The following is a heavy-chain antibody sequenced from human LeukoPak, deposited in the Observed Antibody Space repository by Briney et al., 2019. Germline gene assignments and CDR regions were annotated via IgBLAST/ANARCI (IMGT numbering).Heavy chain of an antibody. V-gene: IGHV4-4*07. D-gene: IGHD3-22*01. CDR1: GGSISSYY. CDR3: ARGRDSSGYYYLNAFDI. J-gene: IGHJ3*02. CDR2: IYTSGST. Sequence: SETLSLTCTVSGGSISSYYWSWIRQPAGKGLEWIGRIYTSGSTYYNPSLKSRVTISVDTSKNQFSLKLSSVTAADTAVYYCARGRDSSGYYYLNAFDIWGQGTMVTVSS.